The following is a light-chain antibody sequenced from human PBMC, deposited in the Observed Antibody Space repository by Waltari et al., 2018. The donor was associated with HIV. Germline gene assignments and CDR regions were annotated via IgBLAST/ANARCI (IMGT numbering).Light chain of an antibody. CDR1: GSNIRSNV. J-gene: IGLJ1*01. V-gene: IGLV1-44*01. Sequence: QSVPTQPPSVSGAPRQRVTISCSVSGSNIRSNVVNWYQQLPVTAPRVLIYNDDQRPSGVPARFSGSKSGTTASLAISGLQSEDEAEYYCAAWDDTLNVYVFGSGTKVTVL. CDR2: NDD. CDR3: AAWDDTLNVYV.